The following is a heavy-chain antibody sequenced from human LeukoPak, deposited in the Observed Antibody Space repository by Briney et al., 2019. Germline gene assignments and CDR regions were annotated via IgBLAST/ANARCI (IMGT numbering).Heavy chain of an antibody. Sequence: SETLSLTCTVSGYSISSGYYWGWIRQPPGKGREWIGSIYHSGRTYYNPSLKSRVTISVHTYKNHFSLKLSSVTAADTAVYYCARVGCSGTSCPFDYWGQGTLVTVSS. CDR2: IYHSGRT. D-gene: IGHD2-2*01. V-gene: IGHV4-38-2*02. CDR1: GYSISSGYY. J-gene: IGHJ4*02. CDR3: ARVGCSGTSCPFDY.